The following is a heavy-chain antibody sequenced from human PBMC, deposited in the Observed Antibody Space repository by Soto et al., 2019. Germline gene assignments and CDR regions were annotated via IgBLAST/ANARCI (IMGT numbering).Heavy chain of an antibody. CDR2: FYYSGST. CDR1: CGSISSSSYY. V-gene: IGHV4-39*01. D-gene: IGHD5-12*01. CDR3: ARISVASRYMDV. Sequence: SETLSLTCTVSCGSISSSSYYWGWIRQSPGKGLEWIGSFYYSGSTYYSPSLRSRVTISGDTSRKQISLRLSSVTAADTAVYYCARISVASRYMDVWGKGTTVTVSS. J-gene: IGHJ6*03.